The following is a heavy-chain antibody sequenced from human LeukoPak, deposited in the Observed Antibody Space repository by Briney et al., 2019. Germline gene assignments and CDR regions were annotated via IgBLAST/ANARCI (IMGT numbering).Heavy chain of an antibody. Sequence: GGSLRLSCAASGFTVNNNYMSWVRQAPGKGLEWVSIFYNGGNTYYADSVKGRFPISSDKSKNTLYLQMNSLRVEDTAVYYCAREDVGSSGWYGFDYWGQGTLVTVSS. CDR2: FYNGGNT. D-gene: IGHD6-19*01. CDR1: GFTVNNNY. J-gene: IGHJ4*02. V-gene: IGHV3-66*02. CDR3: AREDVGSSGWYGFDY.